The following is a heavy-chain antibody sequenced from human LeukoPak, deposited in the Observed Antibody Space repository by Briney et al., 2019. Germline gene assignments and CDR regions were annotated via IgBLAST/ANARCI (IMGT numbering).Heavy chain of an antibody. Sequence: ASVKVSCKTSGYTFTANYIHWVRQAPGQGLEWMGWISPTSGDTRSAQKFQGRVAMTRDTSISTAYMDLIRLRSDDTAVYYCARDHGSSWLVLGSTPHNFDYWGQGTLVTVSS. D-gene: IGHD6-13*01. CDR3: ARDHGSSWLVLGSTPHNFDY. CDR1: GYTFTANY. V-gene: IGHV1-2*02. J-gene: IGHJ4*02. CDR2: ISPTSGDT.